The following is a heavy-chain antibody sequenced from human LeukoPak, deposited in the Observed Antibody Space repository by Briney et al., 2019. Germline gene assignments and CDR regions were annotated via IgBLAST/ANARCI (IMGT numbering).Heavy chain of an antibody. D-gene: IGHD5-12*01. V-gene: IGHV3-7*01. CDR3: ARGDSGYDYAFDI. J-gene: IGHJ3*02. CDR2: IKQDGSEK. CDR1: GFTFSSYW. Sequence: GGSLRLSCAASGFTFSSYWMSWVRQAPGKGLEWVANIKQDGSEKYYMDSVKGRFTISRDKAKNSLYLQMNSLRAEDTAVYYCARGDSGYDYAFDIWGQGTMVTVSS.